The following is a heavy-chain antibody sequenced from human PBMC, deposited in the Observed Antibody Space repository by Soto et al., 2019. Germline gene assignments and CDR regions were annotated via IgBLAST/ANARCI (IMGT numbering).Heavy chain of an antibody. D-gene: IGHD3-3*01. V-gene: IGHV1-69*13. CDR2: IIPIFGTA. Sequence: SVKVSCKASGGTFSSYAISWVRQAPGQGLEWMGGIIPIFGTANYAQKFQGRVTITADESTSTAYMELSSLRSEDTAVYYCARSPNSRDYDFWSGYYTPKYFDYWGQGTLVTVSS. CDR1: GGTFSSYA. J-gene: IGHJ4*02. CDR3: ARSPNSRDYDFWSGYYTPKYFDY.